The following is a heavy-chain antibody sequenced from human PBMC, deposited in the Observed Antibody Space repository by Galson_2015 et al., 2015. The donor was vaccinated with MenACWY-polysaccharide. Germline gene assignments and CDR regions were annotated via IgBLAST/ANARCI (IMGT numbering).Heavy chain of an antibody. D-gene: IGHD2/OR15-2a*01. CDR3: ARHVIGGGYFDY. V-gene: IGHV1-3*01. J-gene: IGHJ4*02. Sequence: SVKVSCKASGYTFSRYPIHWVRQAPGQGFEWMGWITGGNGDTKYSEKLQGRVSITKDTSANTVYMELSSLTYEDTAVVYCARHVIGGGYFDYWGQGTLLTVSS. CDR2: ITGGNGDT. CDR1: GYTFSRYP.